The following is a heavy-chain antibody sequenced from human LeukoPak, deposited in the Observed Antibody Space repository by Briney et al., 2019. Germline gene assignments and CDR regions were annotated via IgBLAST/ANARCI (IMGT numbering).Heavy chain of an antibody. J-gene: IGHJ4*02. CDR1: AFTFSTYT. D-gene: IGHD5-18*01. CDR3: ARKYIYGFDY. Sequence: GGSLRLXCAASAFTFSTYTMNWVRQAPGKGLDWVAYISGSSSTIYYADSEKGRFTISRDNAKNSLYLQMNSLRAEDTAVYYCARKYIYGFDYWGQGTLVTVSS. V-gene: IGHV3-48*01. CDR2: ISGSSSTI.